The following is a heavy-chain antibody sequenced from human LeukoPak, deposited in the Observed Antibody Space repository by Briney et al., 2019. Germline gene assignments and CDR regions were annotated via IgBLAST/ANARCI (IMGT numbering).Heavy chain of an antibody. CDR3: AKGLFWELETFDY. Sequence: GGSLRLSCAASGFTFSSYGMHWVRQARGKGREWVAIIWYDGSNKYYADSVKGRFTISRDNSKNTLYLQMNSLRAEDTAVYYCAKGLFWELETFDYWGQGTLVTVSS. CDR2: IWYDGSNK. J-gene: IGHJ4*02. V-gene: IGHV3-33*06. CDR1: GFTFSSYG. D-gene: IGHD3-10*01.